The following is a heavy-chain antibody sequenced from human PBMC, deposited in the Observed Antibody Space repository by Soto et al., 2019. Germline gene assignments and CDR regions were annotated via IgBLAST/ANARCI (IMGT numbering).Heavy chain of an antibody. Sequence: ASVKVSCKASGFTFTSSAVQWVRQARGQRLEWIGWIVVGSGNTNYEQKFQERVTITRDKSTSTAYMELSSLRSEDTAVNYCAARPEYYYERSGYYDAFDIWGQGTMVTVSS. J-gene: IGHJ3*02. CDR3: AARPEYYYERSGYYDAFDI. D-gene: IGHD3-22*01. CDR2: IVVGSGNT. CDR1: GFTFTSSA. V-gene: IGHV1-58*01.